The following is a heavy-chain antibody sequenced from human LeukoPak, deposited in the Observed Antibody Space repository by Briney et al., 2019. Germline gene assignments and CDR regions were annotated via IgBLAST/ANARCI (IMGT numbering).Heavy chain of an antibody. CDR1: GGSISSSSYY. D-gene: IGHD6-6*01. CDR2: INHSGST. CDR3: ARPEYSSRGAVGY. Sequence: SETLSLTCTVSGGSISSSSYYWSWIRQPPGKGLEWIGEINHSGSTNYNPSLKSRVTISVDTSKNQFSLKLSSVTAADTAVYYCARPEYSSRGAVGYWGQGTLVTVSS. J-gene: IGHJ4*02. V-gene: IGHV4-39*07.